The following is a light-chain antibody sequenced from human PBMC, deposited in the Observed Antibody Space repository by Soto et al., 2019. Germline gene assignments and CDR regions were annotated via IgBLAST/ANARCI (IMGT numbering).Light chain of an antibody. J-gene: IGKJ4*01. CDR1: QSVLYSSNNKNH. CDR2: WAS. CDR3: YQYFSTPLT. Sequence: DIVMTQSPDSLAVSLGERATINCKSSQSVLYSSNNKNHLAWYQQKPGQPPKVVIYWASTRESGVPDRFSGSGSGTDFTLTISSLQAEDVDVYYCYQYFSTPLTFGGGTKVDIK. V-gene: IGKV4-1*01.